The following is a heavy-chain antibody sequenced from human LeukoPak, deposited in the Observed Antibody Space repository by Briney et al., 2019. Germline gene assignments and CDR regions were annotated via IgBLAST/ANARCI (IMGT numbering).Heavy chain of an antibody. CDR3: ARADFCSGGPSWCGNQFDS. V-gene: IGHV4-31*02. CDR2: FYYGGNS. J-gene: IGHJ5*01. Sequence: LGTLSLSCAVSGFTLSSCAIQSLSRPPPREGPGVVVLFYYGGNSQYNPSLKSRLTISADTSKNQFSLKLTSVTVADTAVYYCARADFCSGGPSWCGNQFDSWGQGTLVIVSS. CDR1: GFTLSSCAIQ. D-gene: IGHD3-3*01.